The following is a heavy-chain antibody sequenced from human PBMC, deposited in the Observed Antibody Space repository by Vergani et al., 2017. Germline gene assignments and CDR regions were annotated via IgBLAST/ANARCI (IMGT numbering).Heavy chain of an antibody. D-gene: IGHD6-19*01. J-gene: IGHJ6*02. CDR1: GYSFTSYW. Sequence: VQLVQSGAEVKKPGESLRISCKGSGYSFTSYWISWVRQVPGKGREWMGRIEPSDSYTNYSPSVQGHVTISADKAISTAYLQWSSLKASDTALYYCAGCIAVAGLSVDVWGQGTTVTVSS. CDR2: IEPSDSYT. CDR3: AGCIAVAGLSVDV. V-gene: IGHV5-10-1*01.